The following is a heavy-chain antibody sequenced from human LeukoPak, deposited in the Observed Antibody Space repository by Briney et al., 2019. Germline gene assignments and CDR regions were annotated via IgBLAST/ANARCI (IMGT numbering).Heavy chain of an antibody. CDR3: ARASREWGYYYGYYYYYMDV. D-gene: IGHD3-22*01. Sequence: ASVKVSCKASGYTFTSDYMHWVRQAPGQGLEWMGIINPSGGSTSYAQKFQGRVTMTRDMSTSTVYMELSSQRSEDTAVYYCARASREWGYYYGYYYYYMDVWGKGTTVTVSS. J-gene: IGHJ6*03. CDR1: GYTFTSDY. CDR2: INPSGGST. V-gene: IGHV1-46*01.